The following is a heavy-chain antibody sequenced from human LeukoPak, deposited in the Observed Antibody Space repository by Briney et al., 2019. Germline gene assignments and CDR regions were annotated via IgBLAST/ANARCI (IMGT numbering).Heavy chain of an antibody. J-gene: IGHJ6*02. Sequence: GGSLRLSCAASGFTFSNAWMSWVRQAPGKGLEWVGRIKSKTDGGTTDYAAPVKGRFTISRDDSKNTLYRQMNSLKTEDTAVYYCTTETGDCSSTSCSYGMDVWGQGP. CDR3: TTETGDCSSTSCSYGMDV. CDR1: GFTFSNAW. CDR2: IKSKTDGGTT. D-gene: IGHD2-2*01. V-gene: IGHV3-15*01.